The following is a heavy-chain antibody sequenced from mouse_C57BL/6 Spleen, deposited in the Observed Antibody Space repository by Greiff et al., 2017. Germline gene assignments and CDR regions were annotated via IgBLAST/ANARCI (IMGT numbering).Heavy chain of an antibody. J-gene: IGHJ4*01. V-gene: IGHV1-55*01. CDR2: IYPGSGST. Sequence: QVQLQQPGAELVKPGASVKMSCKASGYTFTSYWITWVKQRPGQGLEWIGDIYPGSGSTNYNEKFKSKATLTVDTTSSTAYMQLSSLTSEDSAVYYCARIYYDCDGAMDYWGQGTSVTVSS. D-gene: IGHD2-4*01. CDR3: ARIYYDCDGAMDY. CDR1: GYTFTSYW.